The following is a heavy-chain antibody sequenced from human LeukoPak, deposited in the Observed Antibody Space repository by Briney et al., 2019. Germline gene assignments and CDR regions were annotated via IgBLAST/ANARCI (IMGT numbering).Heavy chain of an antibody. CDR1: GGSISSGGYY. CDR2: IYYSRST. V-gene: IGHV4-31*03. CDR3: ARLYSSSWQFDY. Sequence: PSQTLSLTCTVSGGSISSGGYYWSWIRQHPGKGLEWIGYIYYSRSTYYNPSLKSRVTISVDTSKNQFSLKLSSVTAADTAVYYCARLYSSSWQFDYWGQGTLVTVSS. D-gene: IGHD6-13*01. J-gene: IGHJ4*02.